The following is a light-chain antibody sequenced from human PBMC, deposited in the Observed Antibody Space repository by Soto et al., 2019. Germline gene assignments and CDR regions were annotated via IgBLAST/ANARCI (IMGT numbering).Light chain of an antibody. CDR3: TSYAGGNNV. Sequence: QAVVTQPPSASGSPGQSVTISCTGTSSDVCGYNYVSWYQQHPGKVPKLMVYEVNKRPSGVPDRFSGSKSGNTASLTVSGLQAEDEADYYCTSYAGGNNVFGTGTKLTVL. CDR1: SSDVCGYNY. V-gene: IGLV2-8*01. CDR2: EVN. J-gene: IGLJ1*01.